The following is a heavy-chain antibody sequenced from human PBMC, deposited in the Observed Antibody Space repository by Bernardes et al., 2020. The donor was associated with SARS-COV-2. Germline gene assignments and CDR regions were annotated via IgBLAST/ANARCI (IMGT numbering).Heavy chain of an antibody. J-gene: IGHJ5*02. CDR3: ARGMVTGWFDP. Sequence: SVKVSCQASGYTFPSYDLHWVRHAPVPRLEWVGCMDPNSCNTGYAQKFHGRVTMTSNTSISKAYMDLRSLRSENTAAYYCARGMVTGWFDPWSQGTLVTGSS. D-gene: IGHD2-15*01. CDR2: MDPNSCNT. CDR1: GYTFPSYD. V-gene: IGHV1-8*01.